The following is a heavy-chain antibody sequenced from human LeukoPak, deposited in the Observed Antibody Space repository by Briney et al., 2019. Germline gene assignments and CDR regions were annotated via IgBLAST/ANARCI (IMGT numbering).Heavy chain of an antibody. D-gene: IGHD3-9*01. CDR3: ARGPLYYDLSTGYPPSEMYYFDY. Sequence: ASVKVSCKASGGTFSSYAVSWVRQAPGQGFEWIGGIIPIFATPDYAQKFRGRVSITTDESTSTAYMELSSLRSEDTALYYCARGPLYYDLSTGYPPSEMYYFDYWGQGTLVTVSS. V-gene: IGHV1-69*05. CDR1: GGTFSSYA. J-gene: IGHJ4*02. CDR2: IIPIFATP.